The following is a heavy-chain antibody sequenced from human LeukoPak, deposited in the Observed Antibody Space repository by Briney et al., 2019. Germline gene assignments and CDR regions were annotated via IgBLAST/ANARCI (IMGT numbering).Heavy chain of an antibody. V-gene: IGHV3-21*01. CDR2: ISSSSSCI. CDR1: GFTFSSYS. D-gene: IGHD3-22*01. Sequence: GGSLRLSCAASGFTFSSYSMNWVRQAPGKGLEWVSSISSSSSCIYYADSVKGRFTISRDNAKNSLYLQMNSLRAEDTAVYYCARGGDYYDSSGYTIGTEYFQHWGQGTLVTVSS. CDR3: ARGGDYYDSSGYTIGTEYFQH. J-gene: IGHJ1*01.